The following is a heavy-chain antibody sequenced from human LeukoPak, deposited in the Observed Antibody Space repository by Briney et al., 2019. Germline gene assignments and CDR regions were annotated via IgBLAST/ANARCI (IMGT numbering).Heavy chain of an antibody. J-gene: IGHJ3*02. CDR3: ASSLYSHDAFDI. CDR2: ISAYNGNT. D-gene: IGHD2-15*01. Sequence: ASVKVSCKASGYTFTSYGISWVRQAPGQGLEWMGWISAYNGNTNYAQKLQGRVTMTTDTSTSTAYMELRSLRSDDTAVYYCASSLYSHDAFDIWGQGTMVTVSS. CDR1: GYTFTSYG. V-gene: IGHV1-18*01.